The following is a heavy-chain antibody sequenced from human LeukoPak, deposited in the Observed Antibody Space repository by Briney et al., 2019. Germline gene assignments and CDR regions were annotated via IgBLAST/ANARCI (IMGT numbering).Heavy chain of an antibody. CDR1: GGTFSSYA. V-gene: IGHV1-69*04. J-gene: IGHJ4*02. CDR3: ARDPGTPWPTFDY. Sequence: SVKVSCKASGGTFSSYAISLVRQAPGQGLEWMGRIIPILGIANYAQKFQGRVTITADKSTSTAYMELSSLRSEDTAVYYCARDPGTPWPTFDYWGQGTLVTVSS. CDR2: IIPILGIA. D-gene: IGHD5-24*01.